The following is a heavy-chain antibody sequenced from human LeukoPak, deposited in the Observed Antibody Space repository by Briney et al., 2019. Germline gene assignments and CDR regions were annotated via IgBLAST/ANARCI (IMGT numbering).Heavy chain of an antibody. J-gene: IGHJ5*02. CDR2: ISSSSSTI. D-gene: IGHD3-22*01. V-gene: IGHV3-48*01. CDR3: ARGTSGDYYISNWFDP. Sequence: GGSLRLSCAASGFTFSTYNMNWVRQAPGKGLEWVSYISSSSSTIYYADSVKGRFTISRDNAKNSLYLQMNSLRAEDTAVYYCARGTSGDYYISNWFDPWGQGTLVTVSS. CDR1: GFTFSTYN.